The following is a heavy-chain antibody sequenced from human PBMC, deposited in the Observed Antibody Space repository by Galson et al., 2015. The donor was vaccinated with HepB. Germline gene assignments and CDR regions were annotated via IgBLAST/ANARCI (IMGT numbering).Heavy chain of an antibody. Sequence: SLRLSCAASGFTFSSYAMHWVRQAPGKGLEWVAVISYDGSNKYYADSVKGRFTISRDNSKNTLYLQMNSLRAEDTAVYYCAIWYSSSIYWGQGTLVTVSS. CDR1: GFTFSSYA. CDR3: AIWYSSSIY. D-gene: IGHD6-13*01. J-gene: IGHJ4*02. CDR2: ISYDGSNK. V-gene: IGHV3-30*04.